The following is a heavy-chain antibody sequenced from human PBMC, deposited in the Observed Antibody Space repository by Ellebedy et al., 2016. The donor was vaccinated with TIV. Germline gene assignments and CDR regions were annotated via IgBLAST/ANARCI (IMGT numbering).Heavy chain of an antibody. CDR1: GFTFSSYA. Sequence: GESLKISCAASGFTFSSYAMSWVRQAPGKGLEWVAGIRQDGSDKYYVDSVKGRFTISRDNAKNSLYLQMNSLRAEDTAVYYCARGPHGGYGSGSYYSFDYWGQGTLVTVSS. V-gene: IGHV3-7*03. CDR2: IRQDGSDK. J-gene: IGHJ4*02. D-gene: IGHD3-10*01. CDR3: ARGPHGGYGSGSYYSFDY.